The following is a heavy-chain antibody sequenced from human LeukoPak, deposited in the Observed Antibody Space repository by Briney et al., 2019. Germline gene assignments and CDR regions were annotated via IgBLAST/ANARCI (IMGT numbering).Heavy chain of an antibody. CDR3: AKDIYGDYGGFDY. D-gene: IGHD4-23*01. CDR2: ISASGGST. V-gene: IGHV3-23*01. Sequence: GGSLRLSCAASGFTFTSYGMSWVRQAPGKGLEWVSAISASGGSTFYADSVKGRFTISRDNSENTLYLQMNSLRAEDTALYYCAKDIYGDYGGFDYWGQGTLVTVSS. J-gene: IGHJ4*02. CDR1: GFTFTSYG.